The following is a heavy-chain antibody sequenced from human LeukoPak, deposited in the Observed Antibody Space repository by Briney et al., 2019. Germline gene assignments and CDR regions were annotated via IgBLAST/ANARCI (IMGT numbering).Heavy chain of an antibody. CDR2: INTNTGNP. CDR3: ARGHTLRGVDY. D-gene: IGHD5-12*01. Sequence: ASVKVSCKASGYTFTSYAMNWVRRAPGQGLEWMGWINTNTGNPMYAQGFTGRFVFSLDTPVSTAYLQISSLKAEDTAVYYCARGHTLRGVDYWGQGTLVTVSS. J-gene: IGHJ4*02. CDR1: GYTFTSYA. V-gene: IGHV7-4-1*02.